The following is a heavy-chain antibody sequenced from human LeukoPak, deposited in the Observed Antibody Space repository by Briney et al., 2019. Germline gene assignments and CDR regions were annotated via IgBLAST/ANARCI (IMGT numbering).Heavy chain of an antibody. CDR3: SRDRPYSSTWYDPESDY. V-gene: IGHV1-69*04. CDR2: IIPFVGLA. Sequence: SVKVSCKASGGAFSTYAISWVRQAPGQGLEWMGRIIPFVGLANYAPKFQGRIAISADKSTSTIYMELTSLISEDTAVYYCSRDRPYSSTWYDPESDYWGQGTLVTVSS. J-gene: IGHJ4*02. CDR1: GGAFSTYA. D-gene: IGHD6-13*01.